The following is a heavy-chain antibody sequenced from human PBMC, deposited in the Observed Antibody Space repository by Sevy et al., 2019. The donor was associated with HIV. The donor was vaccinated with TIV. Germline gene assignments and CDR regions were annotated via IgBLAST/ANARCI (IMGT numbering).Heavy chain of an antibody. V-gene: IGHV3-30-3*01. D-gene: IGHD3-10*01. CDR3: ARSSLFTMVRGVIDY. J-gene: IGHJ4*02. Sequence: GGSLRLSRAASGFAFSTYSLHWVRQAPGKGLEWMAVMSSDGSSKFYADSVKGRFTISRDNSKNALYLQMNSLRVEDTAVYYCARSSLFTMVRGVIDYWGQGTLVTVS. CDR2: MSSDGSSK. CDR1: GFAFSTYS.